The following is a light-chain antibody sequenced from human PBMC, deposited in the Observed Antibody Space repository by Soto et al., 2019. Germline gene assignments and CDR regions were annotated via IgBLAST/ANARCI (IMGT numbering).Light chain of an antibody. CDR1: SSDVGGHNH. CDR3: SSYAGNMNLI. V-gene: IGLV2-8*01. J-gene: IGLJ2*01. Sequence: QSALTQPPSASGSPGQSVTISCTGSSSDVGGHNHVSWYQQHPGKAPKLMIYEVSKRPSGVPDRFSGSKSVNMASLTVSGLQAEDEADYYCSSYAGNMNLIFGGGTKLTVL. CDR2: EVS.